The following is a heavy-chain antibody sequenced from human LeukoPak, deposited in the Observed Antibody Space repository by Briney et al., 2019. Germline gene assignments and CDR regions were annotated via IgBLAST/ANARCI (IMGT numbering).Heavy chain of an antibody. D-gene: IGHD4-17*01. CDR3: GGVRVPPTVAPINESFDM. CDR1: GYTFTGYY. CDR2: INPNSGGT. V-gene: IGHV1-2*02. J-gene: IGHJ3*02. Sequence: SVKVSCKASGYTFTGYYLHWVRQAPGQGLEWMGWINPNSGGTNYAQKSQGRVHMTRDTSNTTAHMELSRLRSDDTAVYSCGGVRVPPTVAPINESFDMGGEGTMVTVPS.